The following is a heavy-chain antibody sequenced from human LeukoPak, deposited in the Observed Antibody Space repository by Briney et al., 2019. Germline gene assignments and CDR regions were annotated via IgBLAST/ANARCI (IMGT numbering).Heavy chain of an antibody. D-gene: IGHD3-9*01. CDR3: ARGLRYFDWLSPFDY. J-gene: IGHJ4*02. CDR2: INPSGGST. V-gene: IGHV1-46*01. Sequence: ASVKVSRKASGYTFTSYYMHWVRQAPGQGLEWMGIINPSGGSTSYAQKFQGRVTMTRDMSTSTVYMELSSLRSDDTAVYYCARGLRYFDWLSPFDYWGQGTLVTVSS. CDR1: GYTFTSYY.